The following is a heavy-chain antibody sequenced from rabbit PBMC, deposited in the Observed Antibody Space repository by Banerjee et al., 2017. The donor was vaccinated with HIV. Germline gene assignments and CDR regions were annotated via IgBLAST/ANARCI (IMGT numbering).Heavy chain of an antibody. CDR1: GFDFSAYG. CDR2: IDPLFDNT. V-gene: IGHV1S47*01. CDR3: VRDRANIGGDYGPYYFDL. Sequence: QEQLVESGGGLVQPGGSLKLSCKASGFDFSAYGVTWVRQAPGKGLEWIGYIDPLFDNTYYASWVNGQFTISRHNAQNTLYLQLNSLTAADTATYFCVRDRANIGGDYGPYYFDLWGPGTLVTVS. D-gene: IGHD2-1*01. J-gene: IGHJ4*01.